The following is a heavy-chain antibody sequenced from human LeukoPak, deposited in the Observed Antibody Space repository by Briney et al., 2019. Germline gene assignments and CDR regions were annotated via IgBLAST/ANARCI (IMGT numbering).Heavy chain of an antibody. Sequence: SETLSLTCTVSGGSISSTSYYWGWIRQPPGKGLEWIGSIYYSGSTYYNPSLKSRLTISVDTSKNQFSLKLSSVTAADTAVYYCARDFLRITIFGVVSSFDYWGQGTLVTVSS. CDR2: IYYSGST. V-gene: IGHV4-39*07. CDR1: GGSISSTSYY. J-gene: IGHJ4*02. CDR3: ARDFLRITIFGVVSSFDY. D-gene: IGHD3-3*01.